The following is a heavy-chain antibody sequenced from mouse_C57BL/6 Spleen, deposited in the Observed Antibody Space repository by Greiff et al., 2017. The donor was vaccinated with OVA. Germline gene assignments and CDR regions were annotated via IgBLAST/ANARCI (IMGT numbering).Heavy chain of an antibody. CDR3: ARWVYYVHYFDY. CDR2: IYPSDSET. CDR1: GYTFTSYW. D-gene: IGHD2-1*01. Sequence: VQLQQPGAELVRPGSSVKLSCKASGYTFTSYWMDWVKQRPGQGLEWIVNIYPSDSETHYNQKFKDKATLTVDKSSSTAYMQLSSLTSEDSAVYSCARWVYYVHYFDYWGQGTTLTVSS. J-gene: IGHJ2*01. V-gene: IGHV1-61*01.